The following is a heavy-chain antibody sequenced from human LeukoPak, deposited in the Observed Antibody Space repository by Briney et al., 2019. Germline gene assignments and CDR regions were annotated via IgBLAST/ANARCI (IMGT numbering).Heavy chain of an antibody. Sequence: PGGSLRLSCAASGFTFSSYAMHWVRQAPGKGLEWVAVISYDGSNKYYADSVKGRFTISRDNSKNTLYLQMNSLRAEDTAVYYCARDPFSDGVSPNFDYWGQGTLVTVS. CDR1: GFTFSSYA. J-gene: IGHJ4*02. V-gene: IGHV3-30*04. D-gene: IGHD2-8*01. CDR2: ISYDGSNK. CDR3: ARDPFSDGVSPNFDY.